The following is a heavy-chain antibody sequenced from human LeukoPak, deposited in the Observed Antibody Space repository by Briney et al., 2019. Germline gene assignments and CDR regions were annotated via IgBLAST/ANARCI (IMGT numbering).Heavy chain of an antibody. CDR1: GGSISNHY. CDR3: ARAGYDFWSGYPEADP. V-gene: IGHV4-59*08. J-gene: IGHJ5*02. CDR2: TYYSGST. D-gene: IGHD3-3*01. Sequence: PSETLSLTCTVSGGSISNHYWSWIRQPPGKGPEWIGYTYYSGSTKYNPSLKSRVTISVDTSKNQFSLKLSSVTAADTAVYYCARAGYDFWSGYPEADPWGQGTLVTVSS.